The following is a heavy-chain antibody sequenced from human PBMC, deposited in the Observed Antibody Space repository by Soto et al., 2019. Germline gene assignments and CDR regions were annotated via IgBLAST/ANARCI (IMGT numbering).Heavy chain of an antibody. CDR2: MNPNSGNT. Sequence: ASVKVSCKASGYTFTSYDINWVRQATGQGLEWMGWMNPNSGNTGYAQKFQGRVTMTRNTSISTAYMELSSLRSEDTAVYYCAVTGYSSGWYKRWFDYWGQGTLVTVS. D-gene: IGHD6-19*01. CDR3: AVTGYSSGWYKRWFDY. CDR1: GYTFTSYD. V-gene: IGHV1-8*01. J-gene: IGHJ4*02.